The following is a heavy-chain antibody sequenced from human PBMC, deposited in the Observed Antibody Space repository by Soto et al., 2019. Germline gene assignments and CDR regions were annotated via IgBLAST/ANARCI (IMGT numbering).Heavy chain of an antibody. CDR2: FHYSLNT. CDR1: GDSITSNY. J-gene: IGHJ5*02. V-gene: IGHV4-59*01. Sequence: PSEPLSLTCTVSGDSITSNYWSWIRQSPGQGLEWIGYFHYSLNTNYNPSLKSRVIISVDTSKNQFFLKLTSVTAADTAMYYCAKTKEGGFDPWGQGILVTVSS. CDR3: AKTKEGGFDP. D-gene: IGHD3-16*01.